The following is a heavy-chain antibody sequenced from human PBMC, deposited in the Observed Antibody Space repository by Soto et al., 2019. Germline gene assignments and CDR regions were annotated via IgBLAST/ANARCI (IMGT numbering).Heavy chain of an antibody. CDR2: ISNGATRT. Sequence: PGGSLRLSCAASGFIFSNYDMAWVRQAPGKGLEWVSSISNGATRTYYADSVKGLFTISRDNSKNTLHLQMNSLRAEDTAIYYCAKDATRSSGWYYFDNWGQGTLVTGLL. D-gene: IGHD6-19*01. CDR1: GFIFSNYD. V-gene: IGHV3-23*01. J-gene: IGHJ4*02. CDR3: AKDATRSSGWYYFDN.